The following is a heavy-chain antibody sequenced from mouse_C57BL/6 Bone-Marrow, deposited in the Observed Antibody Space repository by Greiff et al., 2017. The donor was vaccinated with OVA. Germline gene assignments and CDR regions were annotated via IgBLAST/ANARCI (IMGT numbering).Heavy chain of an antibody. J-gene: IGHJ4*01. Sequence: EVKLMESGEGLVKPGGSLKLSCAASGFTFSSYAMSWVRQTPEKRLEWVAYISSGGDYIYYADTVKGRFTISRDNARNTLYLQMSSLTSEDTAMYECTRENSNAPFYYAMDYWGQGTSVTVSS. V-gene: IGHV5-9-1*02. D-gene: IGHD2-5*01. CDR1: GFTFSSYA. CDR2: ISSGGDYI. CDR3: TRENSNAPFYYAMDY.